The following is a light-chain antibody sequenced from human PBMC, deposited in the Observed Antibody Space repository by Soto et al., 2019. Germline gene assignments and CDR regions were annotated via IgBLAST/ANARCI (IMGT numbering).Light chain of an antibody. Sequence: EVVLTQSPGTLSLSPGERATLSCRASQTVTTSQLTWFQQKPGQAPRLLIYAASIRAAGIPDRFSGSGSGTDCPLTISRLEPEDFAVYYCQQDGSAPVTFGGGTNVEIK. CDR1: QTVTTSQ. J-gene: IGKJ4*01. V-gene: IGKV3-20*01. CDR3: QQDGSAPVT. CDR2: AAS.